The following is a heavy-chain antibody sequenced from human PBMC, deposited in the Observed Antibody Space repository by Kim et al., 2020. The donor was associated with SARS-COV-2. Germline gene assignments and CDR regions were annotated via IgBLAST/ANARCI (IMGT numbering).Heavy chain of an antibody. Sequence: SETLSLTCTVSGGSISSYYWSWIRQPPGKGLEWIGYIYYSGSTNYNPSLKSRVSISVDTSKNQFSLKLSSVTDADTAVYYCARHLARRITIFGVVSSYYYYGMDVWGQGTTVTVSS. CDR3: ARHLARRITIFGVVSSYYYYGMDV. D-gene: IGHD3-3*01. CDR1: GGSISSYY. CDR2: IYYSGST. J-gene: IGHJ6*02. V-gene: IGHV4-59*08.